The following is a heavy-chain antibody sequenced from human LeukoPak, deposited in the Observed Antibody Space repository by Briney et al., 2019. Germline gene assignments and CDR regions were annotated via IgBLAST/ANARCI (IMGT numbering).Heavy chain of an antibody. V-gene: IGHV3-74*01. J-gene: IGHJ4*02. Sequence: GGSLRLSCAAFGFTYSNYWMHWVRQAPGEGLVWVSRISSDGTYTSHADSVKGRFTISRDNAKNSLYLQMNSLTAEDTAVYYCASTYSGSPDYWGQGTLVTVSS. CDR1: GFTYSNYW. CDR3: ASTYSGSPDY. D-gene: IGHD6-13*01. CDR2: ISSDGTYT.